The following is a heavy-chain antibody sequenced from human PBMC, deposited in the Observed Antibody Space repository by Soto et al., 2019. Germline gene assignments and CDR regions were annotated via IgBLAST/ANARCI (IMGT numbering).Heavy chain of an antibody. J-gene: IGHJ3*02. CDR2: ISGSGGST. CDR1: GFTFSSYA. D-gene: IGHD3-22*01. Sequence: EVQLLESGGGLVQPGGSLRLSCAASGFTFSSYAMSWVRQAPGKGLEWVSAISGSGGSTYYADSVKGRFTISRDNSKNTLYLQMHSLRAEDTAVYYCAKDCYYDSSGTDACEIWGQGTMVTASS. V-gene: IGHV3-23*01. CDR3: AKDCYYDSSGTDACEI.